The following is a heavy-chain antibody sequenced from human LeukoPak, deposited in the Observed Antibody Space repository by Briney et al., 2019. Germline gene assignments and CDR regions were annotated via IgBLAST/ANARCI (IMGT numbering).Heavy chain of an antibody. D-gene: IGHD5-12*01. CDR2: ISSSGSTI. CDR1: GFTFSSYA. V-gene: IGHV3-11*01. J-gene: IGHJ4*02. Sequence: PGGSLRLSCAASGFTFSSYAMSWIRQAPGKGLEWVSYISSSGSTIYYADSVKGRFTISRDNAKNSLYLQMNSLRAEDTAVYYCARDGEDSGYDRPYYFDYWGQGTLVTVSS. CDR3: ARDGEDSGYDRPYYFDY.